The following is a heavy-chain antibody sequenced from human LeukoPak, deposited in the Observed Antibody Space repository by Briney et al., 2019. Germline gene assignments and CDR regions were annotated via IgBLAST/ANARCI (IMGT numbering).Heavy chain of an antibody. D-gene: IGHD5-18*01. V-gene: IGHV3-30*18. CDR2: ISYDGSNK. J-gene: IGHJ4*02. CDR1: GFTLSSYG. Sequence: GGSLRLSCAASGFTLSSYGMHWVRQAPGKGLEWVAFISYDGSNKYYADSVKGRFTISRDNSKNTLYLQMNSLRAEDTAVYYCAKDWGYTYGYFDYWGQGTLVTVSS. CDR3: AKDWGYTYGYFDY.